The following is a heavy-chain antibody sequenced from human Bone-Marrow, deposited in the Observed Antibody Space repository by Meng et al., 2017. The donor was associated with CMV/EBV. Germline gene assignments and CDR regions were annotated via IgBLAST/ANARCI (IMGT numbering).Heavy chain of an antibody. CDR3: AKEAPYNWNTFDI. CDR2: IRYDGNNK. V-gene: IGHV3-30*02. Sequence: GGPLRLYCAASGFTFSDYGIHWVRQAPGKGLEWVAFIRYDGNNKYYEDSVKGRFTISRDNSKNTLYLQMNSLRAEDTAVYYCAKEAPYNWNTFDIWGQGTRVTVSS. CDR1: GFTFSDYG. D-gene: IGHD1/OR15-1a*01. J-gene: IGHJ3*02.